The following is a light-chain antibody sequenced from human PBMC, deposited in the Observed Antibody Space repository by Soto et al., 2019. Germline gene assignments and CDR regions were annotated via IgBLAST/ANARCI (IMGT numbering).Light chain of an antibody. V-gene: IGLV2-23*02. J-gene: IGLJ1*01. CDR1: SSDVGSFNL. Sequence: ALTQPASVSGSPGQSITISCTGTSSDVGSFNLVSWYQQYPGKAPKLIIHEVTKRPSGVSDRFSGSKSGNTASLTISGLQAEDEGDYYCDSYAGRSTSVFGSGTKLTVL. CDR3: DSYAGRSTSV. CDR2: EVT.